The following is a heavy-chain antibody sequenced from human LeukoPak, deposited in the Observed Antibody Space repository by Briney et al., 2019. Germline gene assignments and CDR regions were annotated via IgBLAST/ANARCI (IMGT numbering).Heavy chain of an antibody. CDR1: GYTFTSYD. CDR2: MNPNSGNT. CDR3: ARGFGCSGGSCYDWFDP. Sequence: ASVKVSCKASGYTFTSYDINWVRQATGQGLEWMGWMNPNSGNTGYAQKFQGRVTMTRNTSISTAYMELSSLGSEDTAVYYCARGFGCSGGSCYDWFDPWGQGTLVTVSS. J-gene: IGHJ5*02. D-gene: IGHD2-15*01. V-gene: IGHV1-8*01.